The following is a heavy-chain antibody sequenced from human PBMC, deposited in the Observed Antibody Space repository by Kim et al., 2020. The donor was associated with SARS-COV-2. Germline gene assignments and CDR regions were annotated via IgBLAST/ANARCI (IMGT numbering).Heavy chain of an antibody. Sequence: ASVKVSCKASGYTFNTSGISWVRQAPGQGLEWMGWISTNRGNTNYGQKFQGRVTITRDTSTATADMELRGLRSDDTAVYYCVRDPRDSSGYYNGMDIWGQGTTVTVSS. CDR2: ISTNRGNT. V-gene: IGHV1-18*01. D-gene: IGHD3-22*01. CDR3: VRDPRDSSGYYNGMDI. CDR1: GYTFNTSG. J-gene: IGHJ6*02.